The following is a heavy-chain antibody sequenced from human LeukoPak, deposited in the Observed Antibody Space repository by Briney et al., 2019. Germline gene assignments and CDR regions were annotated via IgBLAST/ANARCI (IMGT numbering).Heavy chain of an antibody. D-gene: IGHD1-1*01. CDR1: GGSISSSSYY. V-gene: IGHV4-39*01. CDR2: IYHSGST. Sequence: PSETLSLTCTVSGGSISSSSYYWGWIRQPPGKGLEWIGSIYHSGSTYYNPSLKSRVTISVDTSKNQFSLKLSSVTAADTAVYYCARARAGMVDYWGQGTLVTVSS. CDR3: ARARAGMVDY. J-gene: IGHJ4*02.